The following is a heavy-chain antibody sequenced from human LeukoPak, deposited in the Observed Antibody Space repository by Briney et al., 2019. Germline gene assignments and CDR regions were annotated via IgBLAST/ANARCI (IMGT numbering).Heavy chain of an antibody. CDR2: ISYDGSNK. Sequence: GGSLRLSCAASGFTFSSYAMHWVRQAPGKGLEWVAVISYDGSNKYYADSVKGRFTISRDNSKNTLYPQMNSLRAEDTAVYYCARGPTPYLLSLFDYWGQGTLVTVSS. CDR3: ARGPTPYLLSLFDY. J-gene: IGHJ4*02. CDR1: GFTFSSYA. V-gene: IGHV3-30-3*01. D-gene: IGHD1-26*01.